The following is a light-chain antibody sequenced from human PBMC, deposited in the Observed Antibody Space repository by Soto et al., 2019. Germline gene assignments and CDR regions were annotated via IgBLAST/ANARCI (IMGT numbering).Light chain of an antibody. CDR2: EVT. V-gene: IGLV2-14*01. J-gene: IGLJ1*01. CDR1: SSDIGGYNY. CDR3: CSYAGSYTHV. Sequence: QSVLTQPASVSGSPGQSITISCTGGSSDIGGYNYVSWFQQHPGKAPKLMIYEVTNRPSGVSNRFSGSKSGSTASLTISGLQAEDEADYYCCSYAGSYTHVFGTGTKVTVL.